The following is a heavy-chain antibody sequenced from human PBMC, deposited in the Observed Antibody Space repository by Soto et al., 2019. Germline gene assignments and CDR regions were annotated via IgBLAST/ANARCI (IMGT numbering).Heavy chain of an antibody. CDR3: ARDIAAAGSYWFDP. Sequence: QVQLVQSGAEVKKPGASVKVSCKASGYTFTSYDINWVRQATGQGLEWMGWMNPNSGNTGYAQKFQGRVTMTRNTSISTAYMELSSLRSEDTAVYYCARDIAAAGSYWFDPWGQGTLVTVSS. V-gene: IGHV1-8*01. J-gene: IGHJ5*02. CDR2: MNPNSGNT. CDR1: GYTFTSYD. D-gene: IGHD6-13*01.